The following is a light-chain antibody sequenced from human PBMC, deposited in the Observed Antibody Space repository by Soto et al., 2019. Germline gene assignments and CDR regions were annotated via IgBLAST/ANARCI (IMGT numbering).Light chain of an antibody. J-gene: IGKJ5*01. CDR3: QQYNSYPIT. Sequence: DIQMTQSPSTLSGSVGDRVTITCRASQTISSWLAWYQQKPGKAPKLLIYKASTLKSGVPSRFSGSGSRTEFTLTISSLQPDDFATYYCQQYNSYPITFGQGTRLEI. CDR1: QTISSW. V-gene: IGKV1-5*03. CDR2: KAS.